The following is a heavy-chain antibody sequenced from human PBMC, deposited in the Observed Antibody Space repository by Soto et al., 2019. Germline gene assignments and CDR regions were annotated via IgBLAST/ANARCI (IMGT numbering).Heavy chain of an antibody. V-gene: IGHV6-1*01. CDR1: GDSVSSNSSA. CDR3: ARVPIAAAGVGLGMDV. Sequence: SQTLSLTCAISGDSVSSNSSAWNWIRQSPSRGLEWLGRTYYRSKWYNDYAVSVKSRITINPDTSKNQFSLQLNSVTPEDTAVYYCARVPIAAAGVGLGMDVWGQGTTVTVSS. J-gene: IGHJ6*02. D-gene: IGHD6-13*01. CDR2: TYYRSKWYN.